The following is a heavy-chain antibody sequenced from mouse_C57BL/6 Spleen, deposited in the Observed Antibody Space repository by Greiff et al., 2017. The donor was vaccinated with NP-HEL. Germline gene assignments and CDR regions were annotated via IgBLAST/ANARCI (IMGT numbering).Heavy chain of an antibody. Sequence: QVQLQQPGAELVRPGTSVKLSCKASGYTFTSYWMHWVKQRPGQGLEWIGVIDPSDSYTNYNQQSKGKATLTVDTSSSTAYMQLSSLTSEDSSVDYCARRWGYYSIDYWGQGTTLTVSS. V-gene: IGHV1-59*01. CDR3: ARRWGYYSIDY. CDR2: IDPSDSYT. CDR1: GYTFTSYW. J-gene: IGHJ2*01. D-gene: IGHD1-1*01.